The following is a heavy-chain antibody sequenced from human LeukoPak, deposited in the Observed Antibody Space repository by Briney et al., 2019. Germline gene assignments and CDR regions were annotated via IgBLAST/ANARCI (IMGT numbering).Heavy chain of an antibody. CDR1: GYTFTSYD. J-gene: IGHJ4*02. CDR2: MNSNSGNT. Sequence: ALVKVSCKASGYTFTSYDINWVRQATGQGLEWMGWMNSNSGNTGCTQKFQGRVTMTMNTSISTAYMELSSLRSEDTAVYYCARGDCSGGTCRYWVDYWGQGALVTVSS. CDR3: ARGDCSGGTCRYWVDY. D-gene: IGHD2-15*01. V-gene: IGHV1-8*01.